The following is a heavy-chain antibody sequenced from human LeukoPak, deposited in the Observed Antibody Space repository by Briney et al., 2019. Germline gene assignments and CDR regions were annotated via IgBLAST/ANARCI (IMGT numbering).Heavy chain of an antibody. D-gene: IGHD1-26*01. J-gene: IGHJ4*02. CDR1: GLNFKSYG. Sequence: DPGGSLRLSCAASGLNFKSYGMHWVRQAPGKGLEWVAVILYEGSKIFYVDSVKGRFTLCRDNSKNTLYLQMNSLRAEDTAVYYCAKVRSGSKLYYGGFDYWGQGTLVTVSS. CDR3: AKVRSGSKLYYGGFDY. V-gene: IGHV3-30*18. CDR2: ILYEGSKI.